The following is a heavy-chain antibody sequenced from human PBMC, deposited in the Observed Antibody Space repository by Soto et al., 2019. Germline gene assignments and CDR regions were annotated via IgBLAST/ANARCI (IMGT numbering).Heavy chain of an antibody. CDR2: ISSRRTTI. V-gene: IGHV3-11*01. Sequence: PGGSLRLSCAASGFTFSDFYMSWIRQAPGKGLEWLSYISSRRTTIYYADSVKGRFTISRDNAKNSLYLQMNSLRADDSAVYYCARVGSSSWSPYYYYMDVWGKGTTVTVSS. CDR3: ARVGSSSWSPYYYYMDV. D-gene: IGHD6-13*01. CDR1: GFTFSDFY. J-gene: IGHJ6*03.